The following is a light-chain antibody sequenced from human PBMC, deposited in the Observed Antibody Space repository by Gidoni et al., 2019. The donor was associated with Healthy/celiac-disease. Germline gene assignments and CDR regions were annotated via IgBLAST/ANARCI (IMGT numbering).Light chain of an antibody. V-gene: IGKV3-15*01. CDR3: QQYNNWPPAYT. J-gene: IGKJ2*01. Sequence: ELVMTQSPATLSVSPGERATLSCRASQSVSSNLAWYQQKPGQAPRLLIYGASTRATCIPARFSGSGSGTEFTLTISSLQSEDFAVYYCQQYNNWPPAYTFGQGTKLEIK. CDR1: QSVSSN. CDR2: GAS.